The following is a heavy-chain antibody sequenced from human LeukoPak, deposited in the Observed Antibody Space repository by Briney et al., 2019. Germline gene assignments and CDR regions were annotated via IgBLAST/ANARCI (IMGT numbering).Heavy chain of an antibody. D-gene: IGHD3-22*01. V-gene: IGHV1-3*04. J-gene: IGHJ1*01. CDR3: ARVPLSDSSGHYYPH. Sequence: ASVKVSCKTSGYTFANYGTHWVRQAPRQSLEWMGWINTGNGNTKSSQKFQDRVALTRDTSASTAYMELNSLSSEGTAVYYCARVPLSDSSGHYYPHWGQGTLVTVSS. CDR2: INTGNGNT. CDR1: GYTFANYG.